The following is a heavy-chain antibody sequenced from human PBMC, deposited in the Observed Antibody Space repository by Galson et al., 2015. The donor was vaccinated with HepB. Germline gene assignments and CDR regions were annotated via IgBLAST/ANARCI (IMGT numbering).Heavy chain of an antibody. CDR3: AKARLVLRFWDL. CDR1: GFTFSNYA. V-gene: IGHV3-23*01. D-gene: IGHD3-3*01. CDR2: ISGSGGSI. J-gene: IGHJ4*02. Sequence: SLRLSCAASGFTFSNYAMSWVRQAPGKGLEWVSGISGSGGSIYYADPVKGRFTISRDNSKNTLYLQMNSLSDEDTAVYYCAKARLVLRFWDLWGRGTLVTVSS.